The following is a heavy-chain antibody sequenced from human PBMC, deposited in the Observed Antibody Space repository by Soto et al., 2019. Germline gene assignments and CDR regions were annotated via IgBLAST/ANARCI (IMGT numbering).Heavy chain of an antibody. CDR1: GYTFTSYG. V-gene: IGHV1-18*01. CDR2: ISAYNGNI. Sequence: ASVKVSCKASGYTFTSYGITWVRQAPGEGLEWMGWISAYNGNINYAQKLQGRVTTTTDTSTSTAYMELRSLRSDDTAVYYCARPSLSSSSSKYWGQVTLVTVSS. D-gene: IGHD6-6*01. J-gene: IGHJ4*02. CDR3: ARPSLSSSSSKY.